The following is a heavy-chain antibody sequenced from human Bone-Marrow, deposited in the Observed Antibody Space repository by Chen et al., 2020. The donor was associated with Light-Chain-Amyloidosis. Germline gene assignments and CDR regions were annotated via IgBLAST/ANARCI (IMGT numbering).Heavy chain of an antibody. D-gene: IGHD5-18*01. Sequence: EVQLVESEGGLVKPGGSLRLSRAASGFTFSSYSMNWVRQAPGKGLEWVSSISSSSSYIYYADSVKGRFTISRDNAKNSLYLQMNSLRAEDTAVYYCAREGRDTAMSPGRAFDIWGQGTMVTVSS. CDR1: GFTFSSYS. CDR2: ISSSSSYI. CDR3: AREGRDTAMSPGRAFDI. V-gene: IGHV3-21*01. J-gene: IGHJ3*02.